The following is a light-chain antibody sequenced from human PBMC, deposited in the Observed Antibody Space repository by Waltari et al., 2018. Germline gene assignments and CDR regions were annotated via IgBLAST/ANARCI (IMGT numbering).Light chain of an antibody. V-gene: IGLV3-10*01. CDR3: YSTDSSGNHRV. CDR1: ALPKKY. CDR2: KDS. J-gene: IGLJ3*02. Sequence: SYELTQPPSVSVSPGQTARITCSGDALPKKYAYWYQQKSGQAPGLVIYKDSKRPSGSPEGFSGSSSGTMATLTISGAQVEDEADYYCYSTDSSGNHRVFGGGTKLTVL.